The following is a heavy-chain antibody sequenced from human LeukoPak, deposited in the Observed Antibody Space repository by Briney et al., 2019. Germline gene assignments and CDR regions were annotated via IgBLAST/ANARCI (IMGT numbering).Heavy chain of an antibody. CDR1: GYTFTSYY. J-gene: IGHJ6*02. D-gene: IGHD5-18*01. CDR2: INPSGGST. CDR3: ARDLNRPVDTDYYYYYYYGMDV. Sequence: ASVKVSCKASGYTFTSYYMHWVRQAPGQGLEWMGIINPSGGSTSYAQKFQGRVTMTRDTSTSTVYMELSSLRSEDTAVYYCARDLNRPVDTDYYYYYYYGMDVWGQGTTVTVSS. V-gene: IGHV1-46*01.